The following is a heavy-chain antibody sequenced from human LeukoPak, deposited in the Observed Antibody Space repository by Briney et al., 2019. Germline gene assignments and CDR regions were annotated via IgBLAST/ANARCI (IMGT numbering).Heavy chain of an antibody. CDR3: ARDNVGWFDP. J-gene: IGHJ5*02. V-gene: IGHV3-53*01. D-gene: IGHD2-15*01. CDR1: GFTFSSNY. CDR2: IYSGGST. Sequence: GGSLRLSCASSGFTFSSNYMSWVRHAPGKELVWVSVIYSGGSTYYADSVKGRFTISRANSKNTLYLRMNSLRAEDTAVYYCARDNVGWFDPWGQGTLVTVSS.